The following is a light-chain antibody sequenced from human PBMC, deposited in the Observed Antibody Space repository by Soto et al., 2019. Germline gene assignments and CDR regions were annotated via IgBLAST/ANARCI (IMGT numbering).Light chain of an antibody. Sequence: EIVMTQSPATLSVSPGERATLSCRASQSFSSNLAWYQQKPGQAPRLLIYGESPRATGIPPRFSGRGSGTEFTLTISSLQSEDFAVYYCQQYNNWPPMAFGQGTKVEIK. J-gene: IGKJ1*01. CDR1: QSFSSN. CDR3: QQYNNWPPMA. CDR2: GES. V-gene: IGKV3-15*01.